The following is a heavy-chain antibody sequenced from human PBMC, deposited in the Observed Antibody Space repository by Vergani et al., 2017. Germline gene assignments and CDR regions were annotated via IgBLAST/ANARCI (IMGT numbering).Heavy chain of an antibody. CDR2: IYYSGST. V-gene: IGHV4-59*01. Sequence: QAQLQESGPGLVKPSETLSLTCNVSGCSISTYYWSWIRQPPGKALEWIGYIYYSGSTKYNPALTSRVTILVDTSKNQLYLNLSSVTAADTAVYYCARANYYYYGMDVWGPGTTVTVSS. D-gene: IGHD3-10*01. J-gene: IGHJ6*02. CDR1: GCSISTYY. CDR3: ARANYYYYGMDV.